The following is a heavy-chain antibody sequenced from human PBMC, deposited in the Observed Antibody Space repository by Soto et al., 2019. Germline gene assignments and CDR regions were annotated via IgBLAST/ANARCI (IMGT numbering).Heavy chain of an antibody. J-gene: IGHJ4*02. CDR3: AKTGDVVVQAARPFDY. V-gene: IGHV3-23*01. CDR2: ISGSGGST. D-gene: IGHD2-2*01. CDR1: GFTFSSYA. Sequence: GGSLRLSCAASGFTFSSYAMSWVRQAPGKGLEWVSAISGSGGSTYYADSVKGRFTISRDNSKNTLYLQMNSLRAEDTAVYYCAKTGDVVVQAARPFDYWGQGNLVTVS.